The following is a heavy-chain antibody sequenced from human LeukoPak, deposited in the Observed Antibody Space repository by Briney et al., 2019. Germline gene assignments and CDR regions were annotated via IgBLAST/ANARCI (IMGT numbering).Heavy chain of an antibody. J-gene: IGHJ4*02. D-gene: IGHD6-19*01. V-gene: IGHV4-34*01. Sequence: SETLSLTCAVYGGSFSGYYWSWIRQPPGKGLEWIGEINHSGSTNYNPSLKSRGTISVDTSKNQFSLKLRSVTAADTAVYYCAIPGVAVAAPGDYWGQGTLVTVSS. CDR2: INHSGST. CDR3: AIPGVAVAAPGDY. CDR1: GGSFSGYY.